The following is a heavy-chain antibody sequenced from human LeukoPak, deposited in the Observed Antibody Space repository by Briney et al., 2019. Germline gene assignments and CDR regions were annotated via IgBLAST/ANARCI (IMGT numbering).Heavy chain of an antibody. CDR3: ARDGGIVVVPAATAGAFDI. J-gene: IGHJ3*02. V-gene: IGHV4-59*01. Sequence: SETLSLTCTVSGGSISSYYWSWIRQPPGKGLEWIGYIHYSGSTNNNPSLKSRVTISVDTSKNQFSLKLSSVTAADTAVYYCARDGGIVVVPAATAGAFDIWGQGTMVTVSS. D-gene: IGHD2-2*01. CDR1: GGSISSYY. CDR2: IHYSGST.